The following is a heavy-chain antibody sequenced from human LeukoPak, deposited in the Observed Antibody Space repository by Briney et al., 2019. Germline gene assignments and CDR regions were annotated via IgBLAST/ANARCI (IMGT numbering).Heavy chain of an antibody. CDR3: ARAEVYYYGMDV. CDR1: EGTYSSYT. Sequence: SVKVSCKASEGTYSSYTISWVRQAPGQGLEWMGRIIPILGIANYAQKFQGRVTITADKSTSTAYMELSSLRSEDTAVYYCARAEVYYYGMDVWGQGTTVTVSS. J-gene: IGHJ6*02. V-gene: IGHV1-69*02. CDR2: IIPILGIA.